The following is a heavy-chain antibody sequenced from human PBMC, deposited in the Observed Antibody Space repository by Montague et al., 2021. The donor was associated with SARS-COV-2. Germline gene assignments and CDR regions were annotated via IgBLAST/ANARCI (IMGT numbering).Heavy chain of an antibody. D-gene: IGHD3-22*01. CDR1: GDSISTDNW. V-gene: IGHV4-4*02. CDR2: IYHTGST. Sequence: SETLSLTCVVSGDSISTDNWWTWVRLPPGKGLEWVGEIYHTGSTKYKPSLKSRVSMSVDTSKNQFSLKLSSVTAADTAVYYCARGTKRVFTYDYDSSGDASDYWGQGTLVTVSS. CDR3: ARGTKRVFTYDYDSSGDASDY. J-gene: IGHJ4*02.